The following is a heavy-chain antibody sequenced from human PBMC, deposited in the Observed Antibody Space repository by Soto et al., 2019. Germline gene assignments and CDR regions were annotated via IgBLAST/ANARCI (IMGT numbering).Heavy chain of an antibody. CDR1: GFTFSDHY. D-gene: IGHD3-10*01. CDR3: AKDVGYSGIHYGMDV. J-gene: IGHJ6*02. CDR2: TRNKANSYTT. V-gene: IGHV3-72*01. Sequence: GGSLRLSCAASGFTFSDHYMDWVRQAPGKGLEWVGRTRNKANSYTTEYAASVKGRFTISRDDSKNTLYLQMNSLRAEDTAVYYCAKDVGYSGIHYGMDVWGQGTTVTVSS.